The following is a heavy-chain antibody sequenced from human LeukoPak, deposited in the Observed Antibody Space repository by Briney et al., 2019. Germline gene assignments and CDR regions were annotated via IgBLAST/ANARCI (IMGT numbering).Heavy chain of an antibody. D-gene: IGHD4-17*01. CDR1: GYTFTSYG. Sequence: ASVKVSCKASGYTFTSYGISWVRQAPGQGPEWMGWISAYNGNTNYAQKLQGRVTMTTDTSTSTAYMELRSLRSDDAAVYYCARDPSYGDYGLFDYWGQGTLVTVSS. J-gene: IGHJ4*02. CDR2: ISAYNGNT. V-gene: IGHV1-18*01. CDR3: ARDPSYGDYGLFDY.